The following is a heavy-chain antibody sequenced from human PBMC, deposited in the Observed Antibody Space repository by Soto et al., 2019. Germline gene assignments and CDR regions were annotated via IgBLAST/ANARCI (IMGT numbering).Heavy chain of an antibody. CDR3: ARHYYDSSDTGGMDV. CDR1: GFTFSSYG. CDR2: IWYDGGNK. Sequence: PGGSLRLSCAASGFTFSSYGMHWVRQAPGKGLEWVAVIWYDGGNKYYADSVKGRFTISRDNSKNTLYLQMNSLRAEDTAVYYCARHYYDSSDTGGMDVWGQGTTVTVSS. J-gene: IGHJ6*02. V-gene: IGHV3-33*01. D-gene: IGHD3-22*01.